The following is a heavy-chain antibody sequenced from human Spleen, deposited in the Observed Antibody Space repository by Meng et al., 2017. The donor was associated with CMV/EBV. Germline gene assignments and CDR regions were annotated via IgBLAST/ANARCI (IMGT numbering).Heavy chain of an antibody. CDR2: INSDMSSA. D-gene: IGHD6-19*01. V-gene: IGHV3-74*03. J-gene: IGHJ4*02. CDR1: GFTFSNYW. Sequence: GGSLRLSCAASGFTFSNYWMHWVRQAPGKGLVWVSRINSDMSSATYADSVKGRFSIYRDNAKNTPHLQMNSLRAEDTAVYYCARSSIAVAGTRGSFDYWGQGTLVTVSS. CDR3: ARSSIAVAGTRGSFDY.